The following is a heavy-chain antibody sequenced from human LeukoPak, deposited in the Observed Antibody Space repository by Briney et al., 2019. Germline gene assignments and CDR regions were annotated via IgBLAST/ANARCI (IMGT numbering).Heavy chain of an antibody. V-gene: IGHV1-3*01. CDR3: ARDQRSSTGGFDY. CDR2: INAGNGNT. Sequence: ASVKVSCKASGYTFTSYAMHWVRQAPGQRLEWMGWINAGNGNTKYSQKFQGRVTITRDTSASTAYMELSSLRSEDTAVYYCARDQRSSTGGFDYWGQGTLVTVSS. D-gene: IGHD6-13*01. CDR1: GYTFTSYA. J-gene: IGHJ4*02.